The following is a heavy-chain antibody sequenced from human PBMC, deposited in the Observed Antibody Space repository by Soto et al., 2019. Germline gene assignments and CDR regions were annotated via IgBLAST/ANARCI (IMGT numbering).Heavy chain of an antibody. Sequence: EVQLVESGGGVVRPGGSLRLYCAASGFTFDEYGMGRVRQYPGKGLEWVSGLSWNGWSTGFADSVKGRFTISRDSAKSSLLLQMNSLRAKETAFEYWAGYCDSANWYYFDYWVQGTLVTVS. CDR2: LSWNGWST. CDR1: GFTFDEYG. CDR3: AGYCDSANWYYFDY. J-gene: IGHJ4*02. D-gene: IGHD1-1*01. V-gene: IGHV3-20*04.